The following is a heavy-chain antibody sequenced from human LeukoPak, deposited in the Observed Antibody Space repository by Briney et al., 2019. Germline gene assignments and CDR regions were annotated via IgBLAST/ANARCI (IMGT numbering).Heavy chain of an antibody. D-gene: IGHD3-22*01. J-gene: IGHJ4*02. CDR3: ARGRNSVYYFNVVAPYYFNY. CDR1: GYTFTGYY. V-gene: IGHV1-2*06. Sequence: ASVKVSCKASGYTFTGYYMHWVRQAPGQGLELMGRINPNSGGTNYAQKFQGRVTMTRDTSINTAYMGLSRLRSDDTAVYYCARGRNSVYYFNVVAPYYFNYWGQGTLVTVSS. CDR2: INPNSGGT.